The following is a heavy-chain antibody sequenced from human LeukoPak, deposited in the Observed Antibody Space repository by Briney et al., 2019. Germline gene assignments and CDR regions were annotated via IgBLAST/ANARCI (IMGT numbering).Heavy chain of an antibody. CDR1: GYTFTVCY. V-gene: IGHV1-2*02. CDR2: INPNSGGT. J-gene: IGHJ5*02. CDR3: ARALSSRGWSNWFDP. Sequence: ASVTVSFKCSGYTFTVCYMHWVRQAPGQGLEWMGWINPNSGGTNYAQKFQGRGTMTRDTSISTAYVELGRLRSDDTAVYYCARALSSRGWSNWFDPWGQGTLVTVSS. D-gene: IGHD6-19*01.